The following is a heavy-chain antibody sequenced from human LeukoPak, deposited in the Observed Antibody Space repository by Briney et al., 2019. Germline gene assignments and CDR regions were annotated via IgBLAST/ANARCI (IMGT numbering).Heavy chain of an antibody. J-gene: IGHJ2*01. Sequence: GGSLRLSCAASGFTFSNSVLYWVRQAPGKGLEFVSGISHNDDTTYYANSVKGRFTISRGISKKTLYLQMGSLRPEDMAVYYCTRGPPRDRGRYFDLWGRGTLVTVSS. CDR3: TRGPPRDRGRYFDL. D-gene: IGHD3-10*01. CDR2: ISHNDDTT. V-gene: IGHV3-64*01. CDR1: GFTFSNSV.